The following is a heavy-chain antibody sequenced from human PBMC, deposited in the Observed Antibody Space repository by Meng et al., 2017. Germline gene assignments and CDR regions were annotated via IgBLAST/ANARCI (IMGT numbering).Heavy chain of an antibody. J-gene: IGHJ4*02. CDR2: ISAYNGNT. CDR3: ARGSYRDDSSGYYLLQDY. CDR1: RENFTIYG. Sequence: QVDQVQCIGGAGKTGVTVTVPCKASRENFTIYGISLVRPAPGQGVWWMGWISAYNGNTNYAQKLQGRVTMTTDTSTSTAYMELRSLRSDDTAVYYCARGSYRDDSSGYYLLQDYWGQGTLVTVSS. V-gene: IGHV1-18*01. D-gene: IGHD3-22*01.